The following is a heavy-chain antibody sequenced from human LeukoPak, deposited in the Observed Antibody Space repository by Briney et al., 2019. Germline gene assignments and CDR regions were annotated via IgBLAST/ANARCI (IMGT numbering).Heavy chain of an antibody. Sequence: ASVKVSCKASGDTFTSYGISWVRQAPGQGLEWMGWISAYNGNTNYAQKLQGRVTMTTDTSTSTAYMELRSLRSDDTAVYYCARPLTDHNSHSHYFDYWGQGTLVTVSS. CDR2: ISAYNGNT. J-gene: IGHJ4*02. V-gene: IGHV1-18*01. CDR3: ARPLTDHNSHSHYFDY. CDR1: GDTFTSYG. D-gene: IGHD1-1*01.